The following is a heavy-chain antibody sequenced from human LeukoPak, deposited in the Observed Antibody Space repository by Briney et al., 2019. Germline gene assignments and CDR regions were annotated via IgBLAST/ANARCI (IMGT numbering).Heavy chain of an antibody. CDR1: GFIFLNYA. J-gene: IGHJ4*02. Sequence: TGGSLRLSCAASGFIFLNYAMTWVRQAPGKGLEWVSVISGSGGSTYYADSVKGRFTISRDNSKNTLYLQLNSLRADDTAVYYCAKDPGPAGLVGGTLDYWGQGTLVTVSS. CDR3: AKDPGPAGLVGGTLDY. D-gene: IGHD3/OR15-3a*01. V-gene: IGHV3-23*01. CDR2: ISGSGGST.